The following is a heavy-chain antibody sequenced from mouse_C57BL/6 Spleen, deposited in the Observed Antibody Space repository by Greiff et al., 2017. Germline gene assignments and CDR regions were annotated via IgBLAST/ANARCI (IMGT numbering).Heavy chain of an antibody. CDR3: ARERLRRYAMDY. Sequence: EVHLVESGGGLVKPGGSLKLSCAASGFTFSDYGMHWVRQAPEKGLEWVAYISNGSSTIKYADTVKGRFTITRDNAKNTLFLQMTSLRSEDTAVYYCARERLRRYAMDYWGQGTSVTVSS. CDR1: GFTFSDYG. V-gene: IGHV5-17*01. CDR2: ISNGSSTI. J-gene: IGHJ4*01.